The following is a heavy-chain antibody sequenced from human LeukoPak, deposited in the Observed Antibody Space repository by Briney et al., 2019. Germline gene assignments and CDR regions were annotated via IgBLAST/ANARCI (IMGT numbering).Heavy chain of an antibody. D-gene: IGHD2-2*01. Sequence: SETLSLTCAVYGGSFSGYYWSWIRQPPGKGLEWIGEINHSGSTSYNPSLKSRVTISVDTSKNQFSLKLSSVTAADTAVYYCARGGAIVVVPAASKRGYNWFDPWGQGTLVTVSS. CDR2: INHSGST. V-gene: IGHV4-34*01. J-gene: IGHJ5*02. CDR3: ARGGAIVVVPAASKRGYNWFDP. CDR1: GGSFSGYY.